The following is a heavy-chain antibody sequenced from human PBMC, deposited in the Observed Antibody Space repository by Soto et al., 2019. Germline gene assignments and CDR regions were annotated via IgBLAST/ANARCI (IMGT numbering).Heavy chain of an antibody. V-gene: IGHV3-30*03. CDR1: GFTFSYYC. Sequence: GGSLILSCAASGFTFSYYCIHWVRQAPGKGLEWVAVISYDGSNRYYADSVEGRFTISRDNSNNLVSLQMNNLRAEDTALYYCARQGLPHLNSFDPWGQGTLVTVSS. CDR3: ARQGLPHLNSFDP. J-gene: IGHJ5*02. D-gene: IGHD2-15*01. CDR2: ISYDGSNR.